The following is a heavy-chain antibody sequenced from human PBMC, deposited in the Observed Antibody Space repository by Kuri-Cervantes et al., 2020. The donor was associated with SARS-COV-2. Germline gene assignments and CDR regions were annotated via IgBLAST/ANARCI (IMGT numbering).Heavy chain of an antibody. CDR3: ARENGGVRGEWGLYYYDYYMDV. CDR2: ISAYNGNT. CDR1: GYTFTSYG. V-gene: IGHV1-18*01. J-gene: IGHJ6*03. Sequence: ASVKVSCKAFGYTFTSYGISWVRQAPGQGLEWMGWISAYNGNTNYAQKLQGRVTMTRDTSTSTVYMELSSLRSEDTAVYYCARENGGVRGEWGLYYYDYYMDVWGKGTTVTVSS. D-gene: IGHD3-10*01.